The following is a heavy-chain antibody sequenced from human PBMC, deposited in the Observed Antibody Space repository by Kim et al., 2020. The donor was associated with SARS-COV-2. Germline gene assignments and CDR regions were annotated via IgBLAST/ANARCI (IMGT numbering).Heavy chain of an antibody. D-gene: IGHD6-13*01. V-gene: IGHV4-61*02. CDR2: IYTSGST. Sequence: SETLSLTCTVSGGSISSGSYYWSWIRQPAGKGLEWIGRIYTSGSTNYNPSLKSRVTISVDTSKNQFSLKLSSVTAADTAVYYCARGGGIAAAVVAWGQGTTVTVSS. CDR1: GGSISSGSYY. CDR3: ARGGGIAAAVVA. J-gene: IGHJ6*02.